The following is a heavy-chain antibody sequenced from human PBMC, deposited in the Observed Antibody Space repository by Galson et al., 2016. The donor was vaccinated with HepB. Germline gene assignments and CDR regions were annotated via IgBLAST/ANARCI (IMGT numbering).Heavy chain of an antibody. CDR2: IYYSGST. D-gene: IGHD3-3*01. CDR1: GGSIAASIYS. CDR3: ARLNRAVGFWRYDY. V-gene: IGHV4-39*01. Sequence: SETLSLTCTVSGGSIAASIYSWGWIRQPPGKGLESIGSIYYSGSTTYNPSLKSRVTISVDTSKNEFSLQLSSVTAADTATYYCARLNRAVGFWRYDYWGQGKLVTVSS. J-gene: IGHJ4*02.